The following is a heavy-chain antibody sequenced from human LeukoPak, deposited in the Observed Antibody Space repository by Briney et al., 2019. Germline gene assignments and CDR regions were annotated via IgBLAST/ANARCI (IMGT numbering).Heavy chain of an antibody. CDR3: ARVVGSSSSGRAYYYYGMDV. J-gene: IGHJ6*02. CDR1: XGXISXXY. CDR2: IYTSGST. V-gene: IGHV4-4*07. Sequence: LSLTXTVXXGXISXXYWSWIRQPAGKGLEWIGRIYTSGSTNYNASLKSRVTISVDTSKNQFSLKLSSVTAADTAVYYCARVVGSSSSGRAYYYYGMDVWGQGTTVTVSS. D-gene: IGHD6-6*01.